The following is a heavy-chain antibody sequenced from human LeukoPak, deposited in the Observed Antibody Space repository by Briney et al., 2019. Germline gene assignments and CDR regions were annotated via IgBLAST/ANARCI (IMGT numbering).Heavy chain of an antibody. Sequence: GGSLRLSCAASGFTFSSYTMNWVRQAPGKGLEWVSSISSNGHYIYYAASLKGRSTVSRDNAKNSLYLQMDSLRVEDTAVFYCARDFGNFFFPTLVDYWGQGILVTVSS. V-gene: IGHV3-21*01. D-gene: IGHD1-7*01. CDR2: ISSNGHYI. CDR3: ARDFGNFFFPTLVDY. J-gene: IGHJ4*02. CDR1: GFTFSSYT.